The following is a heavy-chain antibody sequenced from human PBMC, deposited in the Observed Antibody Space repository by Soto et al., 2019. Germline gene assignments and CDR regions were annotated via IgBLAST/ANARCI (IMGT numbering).Heavy chain of an antibody. CDR1: GYTFTTYG. Sequence: GPEVMKPGASVKVSCKASGYTFTTYGISWVRLAPGQGLEWLGWISGYNGQTNYAPRFRDRVTLTTDTSTSTTNMELRSLRSDDTAIYFCARDNRKELWVEGLNAMDVWGQGTTVTVSS. CDR2: ISGYNGQT. V-gene: IGHV1-18*01. CDR3: ARDNRKELWVEGLNAMDV. D-gene: IGHD2-21*01. J-gene: IGHJ6*02.